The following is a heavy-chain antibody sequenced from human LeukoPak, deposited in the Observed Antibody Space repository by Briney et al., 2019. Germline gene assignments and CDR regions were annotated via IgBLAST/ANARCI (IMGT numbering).Heavy chain of an antibody. J-gene: IGHJ4*02. D-gene: IGHD6-19*01. CDR2: IGSSGSGT. CDR3: AKEMTGGWPFDY. Sequence: GGSLRLSCAASGFTFSSYAMHWVRQPPGKGLEWVSGIGSSGSGTLHADSVKGRFTISRDNSKNTLFLQMNSLRVEDTAVYYCAKEMTGGWPFDYWGQGTLVTVSS. CDR1: GFTFSSYA. V-gene: IGHV3-23*01.